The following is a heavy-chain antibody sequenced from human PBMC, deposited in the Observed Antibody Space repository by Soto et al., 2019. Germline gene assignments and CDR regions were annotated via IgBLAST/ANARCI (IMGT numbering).Heavy chain of an antibody. V-gene: IGHV4-31*03. J-gene: IGHJ4*02. CDR3: ARQSAYYDSSGYPD. CDR1: GGSISSGGYY. D-gene: IGHD3-22*01. Sequence: SETLSLTCTVSGGSISSGGYYWSWIRQHPGKGLEWIGYIYYSGSTYYNPSLKSRVTISVDTSKNQFSLKLSSVTAADTAVYYCARQSAYYDSSGYPDWGQGTLVTVSS. CDR2: IYYSGST.